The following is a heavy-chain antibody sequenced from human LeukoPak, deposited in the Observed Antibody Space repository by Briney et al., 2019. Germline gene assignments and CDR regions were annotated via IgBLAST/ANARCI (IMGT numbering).Heavy chain of an antibody. V-gene: IGHV4-34*01. CDR1: NGFDSYYF. Sequence: TASETLSLTCAVYNGFDSYYFMLVRQPPGKGLEWIGEITYKRSANYNSPLMSRATISIDVSQRQFSLKLTSVTAADTATYYCAVYGGDWQFLSWGQGTPVTVS. J-gene: IGHJ5*02. D-gene: IGHD2-21*02. CDR3: AVYGGDWQFLS. CDR2: ITYKRSA.